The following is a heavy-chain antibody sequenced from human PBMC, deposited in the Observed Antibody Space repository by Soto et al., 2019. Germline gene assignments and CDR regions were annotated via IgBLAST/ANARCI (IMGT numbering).Heavy chain of an antibody. CDR2: ISYDGSNK. V-gene: IGHV3-30-3*01. CDR3: AREFVDTAMASDYGMDV. CDR1: GFTFSSYA. D-gene: IGHD5-18*01. Sequence: GGSLRLSCAASGFTFSSYAMHWVRQAPGKGLEWVAVISYDGSNKYYADSVKGRFTISRDNSKNTLYLQMNSLRAEDTAVYYCAREFVDTAMASDYGMDVWGQGTTVTVSS. J-gene: IGHJ6*02.